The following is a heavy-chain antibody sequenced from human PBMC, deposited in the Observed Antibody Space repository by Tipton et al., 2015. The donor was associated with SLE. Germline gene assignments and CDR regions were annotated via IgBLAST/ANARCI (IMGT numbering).Heavy chain of an antibody. CDR2: ISGSGGST. CDR3: AKSGYSSGWYHMDV. V-gene: IGHV3-23*01. J-gene: IGHJ6*03. Sequence: SLRLSCAASGFTFSSYSMNWVRQAPGKGLEWVSAISGSGGSTYYADSVKGRFTISRDNSKNTLYLQMNSLRAEDTAVYYCAKSGYSSGWYHMDVWGKGTTVTVSS. CDR1: GFTFSSYS. D-gene: IGHD6-19*01.